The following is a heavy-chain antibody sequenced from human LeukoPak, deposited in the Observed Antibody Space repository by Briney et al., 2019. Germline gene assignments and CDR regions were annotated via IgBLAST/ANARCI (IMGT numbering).Heavy chain of an antibody. D-gene: IGHD3-22*01. Sequence: PSQTLSLTCAVSGGSISSGGYYWSWIRQHPGKGLEWIGYIYYSGSTYDNPYLQTRLTLSLDTSKTQFSLKLPSVTAPDPAVYYCARYYYDSSAYYSYYFDYWRQGTLVPVSS. CDR3: ARYYYDSSAYYSYYFDY. CDR1: GGSISSGGYY. V-gene: IGHV4-31*11. J-gene: IGHJ4*02. CDR2: IYYSGST.